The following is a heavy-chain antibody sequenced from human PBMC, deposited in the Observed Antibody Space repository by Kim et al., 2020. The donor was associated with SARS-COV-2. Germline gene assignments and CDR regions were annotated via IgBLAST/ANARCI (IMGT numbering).Heavy chain of an antibody. J-gene: IGHJ6*02. CDR3: AREFSGYDFDYYYYGMDV. D-gene: IGHD3-22*01. Sequence: KGRFTIARDDSKNALYLKMNSLKTEDTAVYYCAREFSGYDFDYYYYGMDVWGQGTTVTVSS. V-gene: IGHV3-72*01.